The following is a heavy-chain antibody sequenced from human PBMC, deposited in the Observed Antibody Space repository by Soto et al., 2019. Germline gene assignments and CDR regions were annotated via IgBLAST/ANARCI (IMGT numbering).Heavy chain of an antibody. D-gene: IGHD4-4*01. J-gene: IGHJ4*02. CDR2: VIPFDNIA. V-gene: IGHV1-69*08. CDR1: GGNFNSYT. Sequence: QVLLVQSGAEVKKPGSSVKVACKPSGGNFNSYTFNWVRQAHGQGLDWLGSVIPFDNIANYARAFEDRVTISADISETTVYLELRSLTSEDTAVYYCARDGAVTNAAIRMDYWGQGTLVTVSS. CDR3: ARDGAVTNAAIRMDY.